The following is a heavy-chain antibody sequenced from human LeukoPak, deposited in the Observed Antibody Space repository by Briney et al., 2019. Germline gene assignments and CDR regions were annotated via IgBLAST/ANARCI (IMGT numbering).Heavy chain of an antibody. CDR1: GFTFSNYW. CDR3: ARDKVTY. CDR2: INKDGSEI. V-gene: IGHV3-7*01. Sequence: GGSLRLSCAASGFTFSNYWMSWVRQAPGKGLEWVAHINKDGSEIYYVDSVQGRFTISRDNAKSSLSLQMNSLRVEDTAVYYCARDKVTYWGQGILVTVSS. J-gene: IGHJ4*02.